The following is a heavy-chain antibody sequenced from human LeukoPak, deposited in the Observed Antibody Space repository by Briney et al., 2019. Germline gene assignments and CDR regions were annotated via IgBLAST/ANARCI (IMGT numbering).Heavy chain of an antibody. J-gene: IGHJ3*02. D-gene: IGHD3-3*01. CDR2: INSDGSWT. CDR1: GNYW. Sequence: GGSLRLSCAASGNYWMHWVRQAPGKGLVWVSHINSDGSWTSYADSVKGRFTISKDNAKNTVYLQMNSLRAEDTAVYYCARQTRYDFWSETGAFDIWGQGTVVTVSS. CDR3: ARQTRYDFWSETGAFDI. V-gene: IGHV3-74*01.